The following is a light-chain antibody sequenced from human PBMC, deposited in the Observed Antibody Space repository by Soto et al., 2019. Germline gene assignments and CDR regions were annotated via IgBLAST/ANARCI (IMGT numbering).Light chain of an antibody. Sequence: EIVMTQSPATLSVSPGERATLSCIASQGVSSNLAWYQQKPGQAPRLLIYGASTRATGIPARFSGSGSGTEFTLTISSLQSEDFAVYYCQYYNNWPYTFGQGTKLEIK. CDR3: QYYNNWPYT. V-gene: IGKV3-15*01. CDR1: QGVSSN. CDR2: GAS. J-gene: IGKJ2*01.